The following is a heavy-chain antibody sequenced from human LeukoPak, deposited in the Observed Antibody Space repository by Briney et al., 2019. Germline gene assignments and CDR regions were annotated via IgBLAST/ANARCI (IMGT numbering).Heavy chain of an antibody. Sequence: SVKVSCKASGGTFCSYAISWVRQAPGQGLEWMGGIIPIFGTANYAQKFQGRVTITADESTSTAYMELSSLRSEDTAVYYCARESCSGGSCYSGINWFDPWGQGTLVTVSS. CDR1: GGTFCSYA. CDR3: ARESCSGGSCYSGINWFDP. J-gene: IGHJ5*02. D-gene: IGHD2-15*01. V-gene: IGHV1-69*13. CDR2: IIPIFGTA.